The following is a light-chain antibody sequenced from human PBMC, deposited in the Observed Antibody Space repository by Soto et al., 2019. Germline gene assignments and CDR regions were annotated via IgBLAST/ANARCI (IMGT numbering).Light chain of an antibody. J-gene: IGKJ4*01. CDR2: DAS. CDR1: QDISNY. Sequence: DIQMTQSPSSLSASVGDRVTITCQASQDISNYINWYQQKPGKAPRLLIFDASSVEAGVPSRFSGGGSGTYFTFTINSLQPEDVGAYFCQHYADLPLTFGGGTKVAIK. V-gene: IGKV1-33*01. CDR3: QHYADLPLT.